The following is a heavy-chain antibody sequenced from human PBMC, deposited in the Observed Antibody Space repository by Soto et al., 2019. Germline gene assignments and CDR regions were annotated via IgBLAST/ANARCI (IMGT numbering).Heavy chain of an antibody. CDR1: GGSISSGGYY. CDR2: IYYSGST. D-gene: IGHD3-22*01. Sequence: LSLTCTVSGGSISSGGYYWSWIRQHPGKGLEWIGYIYYSGSTYYNPSLKSRVTISVDTSKNQFSLKLSSVTAADTAVYYCARAPRDSSGSTLRSPNFDYWGQGTLVTVSS. CDR3: ARAPRDSSGSTLRSPNFDY. V-gene: IGHV4-31*03. J-gene: IGHJ4*02.